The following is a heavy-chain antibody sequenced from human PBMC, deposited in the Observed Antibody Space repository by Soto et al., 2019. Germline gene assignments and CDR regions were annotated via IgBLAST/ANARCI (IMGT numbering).Heavy chain of an antibody. Sequence: EVQLVESGGGLVKPGGSLRLSCAVSGFTFSSYSMNWVRQAPGKGLEWVSSISSRSSYIDYADSVKGRFTISRDNAKNSLYLQMNSLRAEDTGVYHCARVGGCSSTSCTNDYWGQGTLVTVSS. CDR3: ARVGGCSSTSCTNDY. D-gene: IGHD2-2*01. J-gene: IGHJ4*02. CDR2: ISSRSSYI. CDR1: GFTFSSYS. V-gene: IGHV3-21*01.